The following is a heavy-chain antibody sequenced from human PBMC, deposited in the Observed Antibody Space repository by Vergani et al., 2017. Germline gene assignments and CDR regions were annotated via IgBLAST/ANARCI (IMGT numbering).Heavy chain of an antibody. V-gene: IGHV4-38-2*02. CDR3: VRSYCSGGSCSYWYFDL. D-gene: IGHD2-15*01. CDR1: GDSITSPYN. CDR2: IYHSGST. J-gene: IGHJ2*01. Sequence: QVQLLESGPGLVKPSETLSLTCRVSGDSITSPYNWGWIRQPPGKGLEWIGNIYHSGSTNYNPSLKSRVTLSVDTSKNQFSLKLTSVTAADTAEYYCVRSYCSGGSCSYWYFDLWGRGTLVPVSS.